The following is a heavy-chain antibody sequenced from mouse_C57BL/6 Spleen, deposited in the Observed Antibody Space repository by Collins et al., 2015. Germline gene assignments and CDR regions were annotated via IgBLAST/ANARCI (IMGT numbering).Heavy chain of an antibody. CDR3: ARYGGRWYFDV. V-gene: IGHV1-61*01. CDR1: GYTFTSYW. Sequence: QVQLQQPGAELVRPGSSVKLSCKASGYTFTSYWMDWVKQRPGQGLEWIGNIYPSDSETHYNQKFKDKATLTVDKSSSTAYMQLSSLTSEDSAVYYCARYGGRWYFDVWGTGTTVTVSS. J-gene: IGHJ1*03. CDR2: IYPSDSET. D-gene: IGHD1-2*01.